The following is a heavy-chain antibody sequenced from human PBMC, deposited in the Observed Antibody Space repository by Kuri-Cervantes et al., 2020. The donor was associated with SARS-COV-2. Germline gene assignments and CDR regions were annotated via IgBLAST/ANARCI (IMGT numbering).Heavy chain of an antibody. J-gene: IGHJ6*03. CDR1: HFTFSSYA. CDR3: ARDMTFDEYGDYFYYYMDV. D-gene: IGHD3-16*01. CDR2: ISYDGNNK. V-gene: IGHV3-30*04. Sequence: GSLKISCAASHFTFSSYAFHWVRQAPGQGLEWVAAISYDGNNKYFADSVRGRFTVSRDNSKNTLYLEMDGLRPEDTAVYYCARDMTFDEYGDYFYYYMDVWGKGTTVTVSS.